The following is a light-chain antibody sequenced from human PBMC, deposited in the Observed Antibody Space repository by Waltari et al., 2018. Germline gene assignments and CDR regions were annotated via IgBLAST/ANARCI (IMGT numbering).Light chain of an antibody. CDR1: SSDVGGYNY. V-gene: IGLV2-8*01. CDR2: EVS. J-gene: IGLJ1*01. CDR3: SSYAGSNNFDV. Sequence: QSALTQPPSASGSPGQSVTISCTGTSSDVGGYNYVSWYQQHPGKAPKLMIYEVSKRPSGVPDRCSGSKSGNTASLTVSGLQAEDEADYYCSSYAGSNNFDVFGTGTKVTVL.